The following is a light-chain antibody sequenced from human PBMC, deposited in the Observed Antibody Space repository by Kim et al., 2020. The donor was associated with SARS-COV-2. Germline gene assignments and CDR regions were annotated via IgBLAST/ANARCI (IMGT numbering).Light chain of an antibody. J-gene: IGLJ1*01. V-gene: IGLV3-19*01. Sequence: SSELTQDPAVSVALGQTVRITCQGDSLRSYYASWYQQKPGQGPVLVIYGKNNRPSGIPDRFSGSSSGNTASLTITGAQAEDEADYYCNSRDSSRNHLVFG. CDR1: SLRSYY. CDR3: NSRDSSRNHLV. CDR2: GKN.